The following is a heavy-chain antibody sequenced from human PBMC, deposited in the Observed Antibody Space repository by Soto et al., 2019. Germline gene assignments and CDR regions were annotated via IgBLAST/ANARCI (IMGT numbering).Heavy chain of an antibody. CDR2: IYYSGST. CDR3: ARDHPGVDYSNFEEYYYYYYMDV. D-gene: IGHD4-4*01. CDR1: GGSISSYY. V-gene: IGHV4-59*01. Sequence: PSETLSLTCTVSGGSISSYYWSWIRQPPGKGLEWIGYIYYSGSTNYNPSLKSRVTISVDTSKNQFSLKLSSETAADTAVYYCARDHPGVDYSNFEEYYYYYYMDVWGKGTTVTVSS. J-gene: IGHJ6*03.